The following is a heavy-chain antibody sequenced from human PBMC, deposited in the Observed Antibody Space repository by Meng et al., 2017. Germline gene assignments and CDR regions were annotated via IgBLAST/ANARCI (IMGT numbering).Heavy chain of an antibody. CDR3: ARGTDYGDYYFDY. CDR2: IYHSGST. J-gene: IGHJ4*02. V-gene: IGHV4-4*02. Sequence: QVEARRSGPGLVKPSGTLARTGAVSGGSISSSNWWSWVRQPPGKGLEWIGEIYHSGSTNYNPSLKSRVTISVDKSKNQFSLKLSSVTAADTAVYYCARGTDYGDYYFDYWGQGTLVTVSS. D-gene: IGHD4-17*01. CDR1: GGSISSSNW.